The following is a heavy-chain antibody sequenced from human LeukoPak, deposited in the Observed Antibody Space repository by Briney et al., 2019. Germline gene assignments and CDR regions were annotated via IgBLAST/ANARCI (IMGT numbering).Heavy chain of an antibody. CDR2: ISGSGDNT. J-gene: IGHJ4*02. V-gene: IGHV3-23*01. CDR1: RFTFSSYA. Sequence: PGGSLRLSCAASRFTFSSYAMGWVRQAPGKGLEWVSAISGSGDNTYYADSVKGRFTISRDNSKNTLYLQMNSLRAEDTAVYYCAKTRGAYFDYWGQGTLVTVSS. D-gene: IGHD3-10*01. CDR3: AKTRGAYFDY.